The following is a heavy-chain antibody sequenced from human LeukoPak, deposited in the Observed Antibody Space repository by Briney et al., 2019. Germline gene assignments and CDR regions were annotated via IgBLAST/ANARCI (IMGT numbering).Heavy chain of an antibody. D-gene: IGHD1-1*01. Sequence: GASVKVSCKASGGTFSSYAISWVRQAPGQGLEWMGRIIPILGIANYAQKFQGRVTITADKSTSTAYMELSSLRSEDTAVYYCARELVQLERELDYWGQGTLVTVSS. J-gene: IGHJ4*02. V-gene: IGHV1-69*04. CDR2: IIPILGIA. CDR3: ARELVQLERELDY. CDR1: GGTFSSYA.